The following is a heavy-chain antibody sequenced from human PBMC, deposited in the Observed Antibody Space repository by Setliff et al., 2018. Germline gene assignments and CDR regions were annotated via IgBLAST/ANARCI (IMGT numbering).Heavy chain of an antibody. CDR3: ARTYDVLTGYSSWLDP. CDR2: MYFSGNT. V-gene: IGHV4-59*11. Sequence: SETLSLTCTVSGGSITRHYYTWIRQPPGKGLEWIGTMYFSGNTYYDPSLKSRVTMSVDTSKNQFTPRLTSVTAADTAFYYCARTYDVLTGYSSWLDPWGQGTLVTVSS. J-gene: IGHJ5*02. CDR1: GGSITRHY. D-gene: IGHD3-9*01.